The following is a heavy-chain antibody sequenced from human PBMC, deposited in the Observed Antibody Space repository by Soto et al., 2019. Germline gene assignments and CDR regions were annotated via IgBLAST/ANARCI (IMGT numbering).Heavy chain of an antibody. J-gene: IGHJ5*02. CDR3: AGDYMVRGVMRWFDP. CDR2: IYHSGST. Sequence: SETLSLTCTVSGGSISSGDYYWSWVRQPPGKGLEWIGEIYHSGSTNYNPSLKSRVTISVDKSKNQFSLKLSSVTAADTAVYYCAGDYMVRGVMRWFDPWGQGTLVTVSS. CDR1: GGSISSGDYY. D-gene: IGHD3-10*01. V-gene: IGHV4-4*02.